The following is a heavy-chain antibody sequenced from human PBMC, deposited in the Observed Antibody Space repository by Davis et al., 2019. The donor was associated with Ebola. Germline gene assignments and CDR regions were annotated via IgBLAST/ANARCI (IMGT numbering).Heavy chain of an antibody. V-gene: IGHV3-23*01. D-gene: IGHD2-2*01. Sequence: GGSLRLSCAASGFTFSSYAMSWVRQAPGKGLEWVSAISGSGGSTYYADSVKGRFTISRDNAKNSLYLQMNSLRAEDTAVYYCARAMVIPAAISPYYYYGMDVWGQGTTVTVSS. CDR1: GFTFSSYA. CDR3: ARAMVIPAAISPYYYYGMDV. CDR2: ISGSGGST. J-gene: IGHJ6*02.